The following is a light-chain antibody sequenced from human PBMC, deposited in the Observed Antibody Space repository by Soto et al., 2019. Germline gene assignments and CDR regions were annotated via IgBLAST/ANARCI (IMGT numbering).Light chain of an antibody. CDR2: QDS. CDR1: KLGDKY. CDR3: QAWDSSTVV. Sequence: SYELTQPPSVSVSPGQTASITCSGYKLGDKYACWYQQQPGQSPVLVIYQDSKRPSGIPERFSGSNSGNTATLTISGTQAMDEADYYCQAWDSSTVVFGGGTKVTVL. V-gene: IGLV3-1*01. J-gene: IGLJ2*01.